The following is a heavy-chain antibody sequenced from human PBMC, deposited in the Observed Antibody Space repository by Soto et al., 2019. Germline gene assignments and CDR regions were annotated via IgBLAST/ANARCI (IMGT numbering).Heavy chain of an antibody. D-gene: IGHD4-17*01. V-gene: IGHV2-5*02. Sequence: SGPTLVNPTQTLTLTCDFSGFSLSTYHMGVAWIRQPPGKALEWLALIYWDDDKRYSPSLKDRLAISKDTSSNQVVLTITNMDPGDTATYFCAHAGDYDLLTFDHWGPGTLVTVAS. CDR1: GFSLSTYHMG. CDR2: IYWDDDK. CDR3: AHAGDYDLLTFDH. J-gene: IGHJ4*02.